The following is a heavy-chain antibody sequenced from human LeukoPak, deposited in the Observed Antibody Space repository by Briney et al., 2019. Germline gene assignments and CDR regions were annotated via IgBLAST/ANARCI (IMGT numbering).Heavy chain of an antibody. CDR3: AKRDRSTSCYSYYFDY. Sequence: PGGSLRLSCAASGFTFSSYAMSWVRQAPGKGLEWVSAISGSGGSTYYADSVKGRFTISRDNSKNTLYLQMNSLRAEDTAVYYCAKRDRSTSCYSYYFDYWGQGTLVTVSS. J-gene: IGHJ4*02. V-gene: IGHV3-23*01. D-gene: IGHD2-2*02. CDR1: GFTFSSYA. CDR2: ISGSGGST.